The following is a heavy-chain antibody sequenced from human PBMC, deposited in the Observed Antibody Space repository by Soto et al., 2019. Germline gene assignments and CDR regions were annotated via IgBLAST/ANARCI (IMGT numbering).Heavy chain of an antibody. CDR1: GGIFSSNT. D-gene: IGHD2-21*02. CDR2: IIPLFGTA. J-gene: IGHJ4*02. CDR3: ASKAACGGDCDACDS. Sequence: QVYLVQSGAEVKKPGSSVKISCKASGGIFSSNTINWVRQAAGQGLEWMGGIIPLFGTANYAEKFQGRVTITADKSTKTEYMELTSLRSEDTAGYYCASKAACGGDCDACDSWGQGTLVTVSS. V-gene: IGHV1-69*06.